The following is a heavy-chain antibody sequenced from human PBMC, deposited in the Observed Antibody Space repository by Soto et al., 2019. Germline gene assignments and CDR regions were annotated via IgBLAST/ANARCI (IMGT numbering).Heavy chain of an antibody. J-gene: IGHJ6*02. Sequence: QITLKESGPTLVKPTQTLTLTCTFSGFSLSTSGVGVGWIRQPPGKALEWLALIYWDDDKRYSPSLRSGLTISKDTSKNQVVLTMTNMDPADTATYYCIQSRCGGDCLQSYASHYYYGLDVWGQGTTVAVSS. CDR2: IYWDDDK. V-gene: IGHV2-5*02. CDR1: GFSLSTSGVG. CDR3: IQSRCGGDCLQSYASHYYYGLDV. D-gene: IGHD2-21*02.